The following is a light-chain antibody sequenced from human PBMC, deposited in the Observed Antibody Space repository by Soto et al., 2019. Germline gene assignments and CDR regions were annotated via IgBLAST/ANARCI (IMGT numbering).Light chain of an antibody. CDR3: SSYGGSNTMV. V-gene: IGLV2-8*01. CDR1: SSDVGGYNY. J-gene: IGLJ2*01. CDR2: EVS. Sequence: QSALTQPASASGSPGQSVTISCTGSSSDVGGYNYVSWYQQHPGKAPKLMIYEVSKRPSGVPDRLSGSKSGNTASLTLSGLQPEDEDDYYCSSYGGSNTMVFGGGTKLTVL.